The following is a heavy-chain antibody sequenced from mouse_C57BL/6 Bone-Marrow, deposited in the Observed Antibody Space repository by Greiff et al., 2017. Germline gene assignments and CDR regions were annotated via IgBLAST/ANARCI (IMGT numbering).Heavy chain of an antibody. CDR2: IDPSDSYT. V-gene: IGHV1-69*01. Sequence: VQLQQPGAELVMPGASVKLSCKASGYTFTSYWMHWVKQRPGQGLEWIGEIDPSDSYTNYNQKFKGKATLTVDKSSSTAYMQLSSLTSEDSAVYYCARGVYYVSSWYFDVWGTGTTVTVSS. D-gene: IGHD1-1*01. CDR1: GYTFTSYW. CDR3: ARGVYYVSSWYFDV. J-gene: IGHJ1*03.